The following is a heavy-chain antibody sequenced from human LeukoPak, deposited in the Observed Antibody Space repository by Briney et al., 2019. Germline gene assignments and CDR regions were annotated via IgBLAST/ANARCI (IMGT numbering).Heavy chain of an antibody. V-gene: IGHV3-21*01. CDR3: ARGVYCGGDCSFAPFDY. D-gene: IGHD2-21*02. J-gene: IGHJ4*02. CDR1: GFTFNIYS. Sequence: GGSLSLSCAASGFTFNIYSMNWVRQAPGKGLEWVSSISSSSSYIYYADSVKGRFTISRDNAKNSLYLQINSLRAEDTAVYYCARGVYCGGDCSFAPFDYWGQGTLVTVSS. CDR2: ISSSSSYI.